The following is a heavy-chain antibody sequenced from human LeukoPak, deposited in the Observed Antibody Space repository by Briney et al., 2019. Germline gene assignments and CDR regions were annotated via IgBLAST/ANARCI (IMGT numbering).Heavy chain of an antibody. CDR3: ARVKSIAARPRFGY. V-gene: IGHV1-8*01. Sequence: ASVKVSCKASGYTFTSYDINWVRQATGQGVEWMGWMNPNSGNTGYAQKFQGRDTMTRNTSISTAYMELSSLRSEDTAVYYCARVKSIAARPRFGYWGQGTLVTVSS. CDR2: MNPNSGNT. D-gene: IGHD6-6*01. J-gene: IGHJ4*02. CDR1: GYTFTSYD.